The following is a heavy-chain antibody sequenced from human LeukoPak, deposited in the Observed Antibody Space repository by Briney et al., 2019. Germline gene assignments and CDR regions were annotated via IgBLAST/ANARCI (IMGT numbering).Heavy chain of an antibody. Sequence: WVRQPPGKGLEWIGSIFYSGRTYYNPSLKSRVIISVDTSQNQFSLKLSSVTAADTAVYYCARVNTDSSSWFENYFYYMDVWGKGTTVTVSS. CDR2: IFYSGRT. J-gene: IGHJ6*03. V-gene: IGHV4-39*07. CDR3: ARVNTDSSSWFENYFYYMDV. D-gene: IGHD6-13*01.